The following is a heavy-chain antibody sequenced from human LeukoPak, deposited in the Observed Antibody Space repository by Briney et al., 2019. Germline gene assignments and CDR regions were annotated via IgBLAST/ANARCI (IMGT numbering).Heavy chain of an antibody. D-gene: IGHD4-11*01. V-gene: IGHV3-20*04. CDR3: AKDIGYSNNYYSMDV. CDR1: GFTFDDYG. CDR2: INWNGGST. Sequence: GGSLRLSCAASGFTFDDYGMSWVRQAPGKGLEWVSGINWNGGSTGYADSVKGRFTISRDNAKNSLYLQMNSLRAEDTALYYCAKDIGYSNNYYSMDVWGRGTTVTVSS. J-gene: IGHJ6*03.